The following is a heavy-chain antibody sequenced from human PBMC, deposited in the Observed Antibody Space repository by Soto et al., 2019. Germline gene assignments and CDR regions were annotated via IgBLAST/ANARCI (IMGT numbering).Heavy chain of an antibody. V-gene: IGHV6-1*01. CDR2: TYYSSKLYN. D-gene: IGHD6-6*01. J-gene: IGHJ6*02. CDR1: VDSVSINSAA. Sequence: SETLSLTCALSVDSVSINSAAWNWIRQSPSRGIAWLGRTYYSSKLYNDYAVSVKSRITINPDTSKNHFSLQLNSVTPEDTAVYYCARDSRMAARPSYYYYGMDVWGQGTTVTVSS. CDR3: ARDSRMAARPSYYYYGMDV.